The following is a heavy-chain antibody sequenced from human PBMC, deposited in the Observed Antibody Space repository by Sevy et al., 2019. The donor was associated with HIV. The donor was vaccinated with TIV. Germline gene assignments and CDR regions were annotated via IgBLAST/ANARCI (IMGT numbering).Heavy chain of an antibody. V-gene: IGHV3-72*01. CDR2: TRNKANSYTT. Sequence: GGSLRLSCAASGFTFSDHYMDWVRQAPGKGLEWVGRTRNKANSYTTEYAASVKGRFTISRDDSKNSLYLQMNSLKTEETAVYYCASRGGGRGIAVAGRDRNYYYMDVWGKGTTVTVSS. CDR3: ASRGGGRGIAVAGRDRNYYYMDV. J-gene: IGHJ6*03. CDR1: GFTFSDHY. D-gene: IGHD6-19*01.